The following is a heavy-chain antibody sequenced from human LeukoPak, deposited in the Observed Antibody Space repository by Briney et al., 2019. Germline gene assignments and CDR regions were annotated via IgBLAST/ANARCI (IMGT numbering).Heavy chain of an antibody. CDR1: GFTFSNYG. Sequence: PGGSLRLSCAASGFTFSNYGMHWVRQVPGKGLEWVAAIWFDGIKKYYADFVKGRLTISRDNSKNTLYLQVNSLRAEDTAVYYCARDLEDSSPFGAFDMWGQGTMVTVSS. CDR2: IWFDGIKK. D-gene: IGHD3-22*01. J-gene: IGHJ3*02. CDR3: ARDLEDSSPFGAFDM. V-gene: IGHV3-33*01.